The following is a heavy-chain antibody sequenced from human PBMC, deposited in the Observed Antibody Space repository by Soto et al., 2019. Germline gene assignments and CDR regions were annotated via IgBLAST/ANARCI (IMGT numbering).Heavy chain of an antibody. D-gene: IGHD5-18*01. V-gene: IGHV1-69*06. Sequence: QVQLVQSGAEVKKPGSSVKVSCKASGGTFSSYAISWVRQAPGQGLEWMGGIIPIFGTANYAQKFQGRVPITEDKSTSTAYMELSSLRSEDTAVYYCAGGTAMAHTSGFDYWGQGTLVTVSS. CDR2: IIPIFGTA. J-gene: IGHJ4*02. CDR1: GGTFSSYA. CDR3: AGGTAMAHTSGFDY.